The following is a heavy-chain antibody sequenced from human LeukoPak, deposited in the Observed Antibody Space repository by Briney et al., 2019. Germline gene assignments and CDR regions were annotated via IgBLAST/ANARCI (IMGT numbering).Heavy chain of an antibody. CDR2: IIPIFGTA. V-gene: IGHV1-69*01. Sequence: SVKVSCKASGGTFISYAISWVRQAPGQGLEWMGGIIPIFGTANYAQKFQGRVTITADESTSTAYMELSSLRSEDTAVYYCAREPMGGYDSSGYYRNQYYFDYWGQGTLVTVSS. CDR1: GGTFISYA. D-gene: IGHD3-22*01. CDR3: AREPMGGYDSSGYYRNQYYFDY. J-gene: IGHJ4*02.